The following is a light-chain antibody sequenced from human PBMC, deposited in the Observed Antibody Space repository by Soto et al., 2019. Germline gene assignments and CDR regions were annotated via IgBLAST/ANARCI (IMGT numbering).Light chain of an antibody. CDR1: SSDVGSYNL. CDR2: EGS. CDR3: SSYTIANTLI. J-gene: IGLJ2*01. Sequence: QSVLTQPASVSGSPGQSITISCTGTSSDVGSYNLVSWYQQHPGKAPKLMIYEGSKRPSGVSNRFSGSKSGNTASLTISGLQAEDEADYYCSSYTIANTLIFGGGTKLTVL. V-gene: IGLV2-14*02.